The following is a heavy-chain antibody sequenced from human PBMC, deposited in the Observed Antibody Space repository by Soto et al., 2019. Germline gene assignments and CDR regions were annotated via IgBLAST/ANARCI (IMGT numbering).Heavy chain of an antibody. J-gene: IGHJ3*02. CDR1: GFTFSSYA. V-gene: IGHV3-23*01. D-gene: IGHD6-6*01. CDR2: ISGSGGST. Sequence: GGSLRLSCAASGFTFSSYAMSWVRQATGKGLEWVSAISGSGGSTYYADSVKGRFTISRDNSKNTLYLQMNSLRAEDTAVYYCAKDLGSIAARATDAFDIWGQGTMVTVSS. CDR3: AKDLGSIAARATDAFDI.